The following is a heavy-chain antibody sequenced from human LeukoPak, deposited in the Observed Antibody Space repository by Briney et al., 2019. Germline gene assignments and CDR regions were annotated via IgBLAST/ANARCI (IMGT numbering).Heavy chain of an antibody. J-gene: IGHJ4*02. Sequence: SETLSLTCSVSGGSISNYFWTWIRQPPGKGLEWIGYIYSSGSTYYNPSLKSRVTISVDTSKNRFSLKLSTVTDADTAVYYCARRPTGDPKFDYWGQGTLVTVSS. D-gene: IGHD7-27*01. CDR3: ARRPTGDPKFDY. CDR2: IYSSGST. V-gene: IGHV4-59*08. CDR1: GGSISNYF.